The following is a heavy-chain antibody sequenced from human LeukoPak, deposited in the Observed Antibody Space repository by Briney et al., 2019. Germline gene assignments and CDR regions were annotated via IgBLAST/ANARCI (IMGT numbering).Heavy chain of an antibody. V-gene: IGHV3-30*18. CDR3: AKGGSSIAARLNY. CDR2: ISYDGSNK. Sequence: GGSLRLSCAASGFTFSSYGMHWVRQASGKGLEWVAVISYDGSNKYYADSVKGRFTISRDNSKNTLYLQMNSLRAEDTAVYYCAKGGSSIAARLNYWGQGTLVTVSS. J-gene: IGHJ4*02. D-gene: IGHD6-6*01. CDR1: GFTFSSYG.